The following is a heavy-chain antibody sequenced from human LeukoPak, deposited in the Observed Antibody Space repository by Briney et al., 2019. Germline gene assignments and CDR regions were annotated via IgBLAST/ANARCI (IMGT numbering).Heavy chain of an antibody. CDR3: ARGPHCSSTSCYSEYFHH. Sequence: SQTLSLTCTVSGASISSGGYYWSWIRQHPGKGLEWIGYISYSGSPYHNPSLKSRVTISVDTSRNQFSLKLSSVTAADTAVYYCARGPHCSSTSCYSEYFHHWGQGTLVTVSS. D-gene: IGHD2-2*01. V-gene: IGHV4-31*03. CDR1: GASISSGGYY. CDR2: ISYSGSP. J-gene: IGHJ1*01.